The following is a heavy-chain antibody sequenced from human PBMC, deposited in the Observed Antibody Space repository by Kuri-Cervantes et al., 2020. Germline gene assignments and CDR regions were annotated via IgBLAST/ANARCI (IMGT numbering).Heavy chain of an antibody. D-gene: IGHD5-24*01. Sequence: ASVKVSCKASGYTFTGYYMHWVRQAPGQGLEWMGWINPNSGGTNYAQKFQGRVTMTRDTSISTAYMELSSLRSEDTAVYYCARGNHGLGWGFDYWGQGTLVTVSS. CDR2: INPNSGGT. J-gene: IGHJ4*02. CDR1: GYTFTGYY. CDR3: ARGNHGLGWGFDY. V-gene: IGHV1-2*02.